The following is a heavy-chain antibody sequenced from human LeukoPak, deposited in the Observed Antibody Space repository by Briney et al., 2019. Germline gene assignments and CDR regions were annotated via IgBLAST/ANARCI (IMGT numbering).Heavy chain of an antibody. CDR3: ARGDTKRYYFDY. CDR2: INHSGST. J-gene: IGHJ4*02. D-gene: IGHD2-8*01. Sequence: SETLSLTCAVYGGSFSGYYWSWIRQPPGKGLEWIGEINHSGSTNYNPSLKSRVTISVDTSKNQFSLKLSSVTAADTAVYYCARGDTKRYYFDYWGQGTLVTVSS. CDR1: GGSFSGYY. V-gene: IGHV4-34*01.